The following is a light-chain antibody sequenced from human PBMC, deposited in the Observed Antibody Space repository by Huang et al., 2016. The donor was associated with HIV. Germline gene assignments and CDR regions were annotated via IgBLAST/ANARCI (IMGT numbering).Light chain of an antibody. Sequence: EVVLTQSPGTLSLSPGVRVTLSCRASQSVSTSHLAWYQQKPGQAPRLLIYGASSRATGIPDRFSGSGSGTDFTLTISRLEPEDFAVYYCQQFGSPPAFGGGTKVEIK. CDR2: GAS. J-gene: IGKJ4*01. CDR1: QSVSTSH. CDR3: QQFGSPPA. V-gene: IGKV3-20*01.